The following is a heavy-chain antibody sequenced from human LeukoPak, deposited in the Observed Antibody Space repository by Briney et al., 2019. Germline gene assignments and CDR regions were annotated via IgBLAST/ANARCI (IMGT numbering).Heavy chain of an antibody. CDR3: ARSHGSGSYYNLNDY. J-gene: IGHJ4*02. V-gene: IGHV4-59*01. D-gene: IGHD3-10*01. CDR1: GGSISSYY. Sequence: SETLSLTCTVSGGSISSYYWSWIRQPPGKGLEWIGYIYYSGSTNYNPSLKSRVTISVDTSKNQFSLKLSSVTAADTAVYYCARSHGSGSYYNLNDYWGQGALVTVSS. CDR2: IYYSGST.